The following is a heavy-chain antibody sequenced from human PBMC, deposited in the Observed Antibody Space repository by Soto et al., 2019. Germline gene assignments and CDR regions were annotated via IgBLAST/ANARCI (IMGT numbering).Heavy chain of an antibody. Sequence: ASVQVSCKASGYTFPIYAMHWVRQAPGQRLEWMGWINAGNGNTKYSQKFQGRVTITRDTSASTAYMELSSLRSEDTAVYYCASESYGGEFDYWGQGTLVTVSS. CDR2: INAGNGNT. J-gene: IGHJ4*02. CDR1: GYTFPIYA. D-gene: IGHD4-17*01. V-gene: IGHV1-3*01. CDR3: ASESYGGEFDY.